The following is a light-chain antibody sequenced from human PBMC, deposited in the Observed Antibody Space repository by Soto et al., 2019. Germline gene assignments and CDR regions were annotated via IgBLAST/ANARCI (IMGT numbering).Light chain of an antibody. CDR3: QQTFLSPSI. CDR1: QSVISAF. V-gene: IGKV3-20*01. CDR2: DAS. Sequence: VLTQSPGTLSLSPGETASLSCLASQSVISAFLAWYQQKSGQPPRLLIYDASRRATGIPARFSGGGSGTAFTLTISILEPEDSAVYFCQQTFLSPSIFGQGTRLEIK. J-gene: IGKJ2*01.